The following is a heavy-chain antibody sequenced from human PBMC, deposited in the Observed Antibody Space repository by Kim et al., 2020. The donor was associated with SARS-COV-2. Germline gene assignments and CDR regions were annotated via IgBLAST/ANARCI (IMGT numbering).Heavy chain of an antibody. J-gene: IGHJ4*02. CDR2: ISYDGSNK. Sequence: GGSLRLSCAASGFTFSSYGMHWVRQAPGKGLEWVAVISYDGSNKYYADSVKGRFTISRDNSKNTLYLQMNSLRAEDTAVYYCAKGGYSYGYQHQYFDYWGQGTLVTVSS. V-gene: IGHV3-30*18. CDR1: GFTFSSYG. CDR3: AKGGYSYGYQHQYFDY. D-gene: IGHD5-18*01.